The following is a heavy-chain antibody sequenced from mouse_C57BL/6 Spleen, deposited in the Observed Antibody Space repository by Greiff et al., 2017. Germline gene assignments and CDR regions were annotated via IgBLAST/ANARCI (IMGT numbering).Heavy chain of an antibody. Sequence: VQLKQSGGDLVKPGGSLKLSCAASGFTFSSYGMSWVRQTPDKRLEWVATISSGGSYTYYPDSVKGRFTISRDNAKNTLYLQMSSLKSEDTAMYYCARNYDGDYYAMDYWGQGTSVTVSS. CDR1: GFTFSSYG. J-gene: IGHJ4*01. CDR2: ISSGGSYT. V-gene: IGHV5-6*01. CDR3: ARNYDGDYYAMDY. D-gene: IGHD2-4*01.